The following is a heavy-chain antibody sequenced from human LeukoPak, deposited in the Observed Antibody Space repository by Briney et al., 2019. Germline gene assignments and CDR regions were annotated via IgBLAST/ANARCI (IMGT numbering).Heavy chain of an antibody. J-gene: IGHJ4*02. CDR3: ARDNPWEMVRGVIDY. D-gene: IGHD3-10*01. CDR2: ISSSYSPI. CDR1: GFTFSNFA. Sequence: GGSLRLSRAASGFTFSNFAMNWVRQAPGKGLEWISYISSSYSPIYYADSVKGRFTVSRDNAKNSLYLQMNSLRAEDTAVYYCARDNPWEMVRGVIDYWGQGTLVTVSS. V-gene: IGHV3-48*01.